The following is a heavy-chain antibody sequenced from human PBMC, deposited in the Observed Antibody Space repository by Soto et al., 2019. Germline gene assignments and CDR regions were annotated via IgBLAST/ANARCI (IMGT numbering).Heavy chain of an antibody. J-gene: IGHJ5*02. V-gene: IGHV3-30*18. CDR1: GFTFSSYG. CDR2: ISYDGSNK. D-gene: IGHD2-2*01. CDR3: AKDFCSSTSCYSVNWFDP. Sequence: PGGSLRLSCAASGFTFSSYGMHWVRQAPGKGLEWVAVISYDGSNKYYADSVKGRFTISRDNSKNTLYLQMNSLRAEDTAVYYCAKDFCSSTSCYSVNWFDPWGQVNLVTVSS.